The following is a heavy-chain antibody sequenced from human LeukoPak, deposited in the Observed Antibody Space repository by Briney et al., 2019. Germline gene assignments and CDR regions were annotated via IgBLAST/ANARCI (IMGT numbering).Heavy chain of an antibody. CDR2: ISGSGGST. CDR3: AKDYYGSGSYYNRDYYFDY. CDR1: GFTFSSYA. J-gene: IGHJ4*02. Sequence: TGGSLRLSCAASGFTFSSYAMSWVRQAPGKGLEWVSDISGSGGSTYYADSVKGRFTISRDNSKNTLYLQMNSLRAEDTAVCYCAKDYYGSGSYYNRDYYFDYWGQGTLVTVSS. D-gene: IGHD3-10*01. V-gene: IGHV3-23*01.